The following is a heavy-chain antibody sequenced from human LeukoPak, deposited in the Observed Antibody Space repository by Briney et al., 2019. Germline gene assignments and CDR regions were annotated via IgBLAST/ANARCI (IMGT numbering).Heavy chain of an antibody. Sequence: SETLSLTCTVSGGSISSGGYYWSWIRQHSGKGLEWIGYIYYSGSTYYNPSLKSRVTISVDTSKNQFSLKLSSVTAADTAVYYCARSTYYYDSSGYSFDYWGQGTLVTVSS. D-gene: IGHD3-22*01. CDR3: ARSTYYYDSSGYSFDY. CDR2: IYYSGST. CDR1: GGSISSGGYY. V-gene: IGHV4-31*03. J-gene: IGHJ4*02.